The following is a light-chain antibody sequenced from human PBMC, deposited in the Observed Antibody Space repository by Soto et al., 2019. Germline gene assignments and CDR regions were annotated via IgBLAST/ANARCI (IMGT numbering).Light chain of an antibody. Sequence: QSALTQPPSASGSPGQSVTISCTGSSSDVGGYNRVSWFQQHPGKAPKLMIFEDIKRPSGVPDRFSASKSGNTASLTVSGLQAEDEADYYCSSYGGSDNLIFGGGTKLTVL. J-gene: IGLJ2*01. CDR3: SSYGGSDNLI. CDR1: SSDVGGYNR. V-gene: IGLV2-8*01. CDR2: EDI.